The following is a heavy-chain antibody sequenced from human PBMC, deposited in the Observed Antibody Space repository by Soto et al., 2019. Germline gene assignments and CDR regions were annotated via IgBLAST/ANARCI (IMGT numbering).Heavy chain of an antibody. CDR1: GYTFTSYG. Sequence: QVQLVQSGAEVKKPGASVKVSCKASGYTFTSYGISWLRQAPGQGLEWMGWISAYNGNTNYAQKLQGRVTMTTDTSTSTAYMELRSLRSDDTTVYYCERDLGYCSSTSCPNDYWGQGTLVTVSS. CDR3: ERDLGYCSSTSCPNDY. V-gene: IGHV1-18*01. J-gene: IGHJ4*02. CDR2: ISAYNGNT. D-gene: IGHD2-2*03.